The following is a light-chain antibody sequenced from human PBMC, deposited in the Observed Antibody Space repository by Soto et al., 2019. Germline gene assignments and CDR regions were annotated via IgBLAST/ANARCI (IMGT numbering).Light chain of an antibody. CDR1: QSVGRNY. V-gene: IGKV3-20*01. Sequence: EIVLTQSPGTLSLSHGESATLSCRASQSVGRNYLAWFQHKPGQAPRLVIYDASNRATGVPDRFSGSGSGTDFTLTVTRLEPEDFAVYYCQQYAESPLTFGGGTKVDIK. CDR2: DAS. J-gene: IGKJ4*01. CDR3: QQYAESPLT.